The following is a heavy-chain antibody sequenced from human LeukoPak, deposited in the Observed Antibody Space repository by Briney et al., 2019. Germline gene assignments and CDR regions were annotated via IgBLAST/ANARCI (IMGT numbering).Heavy chain of an antibody. D-gene: IGHD4-23*01. CDR1: GGSISSYY. CDR3: ARDTGYGGNSGADYYYYMDV. Sequence: SETLSLTCTVSGGSISSYYWSWIRQPPGKGLEWIWYIYYSGSTNYNPSLKSRVTISVDTSKNQFSLKLSSVTAADTAVYYCARDTGYGGNSGADYYYYMDVWGKGTTVTVSS. CDR2: IYYSGST. J-gene: IGHJ6*03. V-gene: IGHV4-59*01.